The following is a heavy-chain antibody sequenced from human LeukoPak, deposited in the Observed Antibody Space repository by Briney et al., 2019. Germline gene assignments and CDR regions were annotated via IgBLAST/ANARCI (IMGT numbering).Heavy chain of an antibody. Sequence: PSETLSLTCTVSGGSISSYYWSWIRQPPGKGLEWIGYIYYTGITNYNPSLESRVTISVDTSKNQFSLKLNSMTAADTAVYYCTRHDAVPVIGHGMGVWGQGTTVTVSS. J-gene: IGHJ6*02. CDR2: IYYTGIT. D-gene: IGHD3-16*02. V-gene: IGHV4-59*08. CDR1: GGSISSYY. CDR3: TRHDAVPVIGHGMGV.